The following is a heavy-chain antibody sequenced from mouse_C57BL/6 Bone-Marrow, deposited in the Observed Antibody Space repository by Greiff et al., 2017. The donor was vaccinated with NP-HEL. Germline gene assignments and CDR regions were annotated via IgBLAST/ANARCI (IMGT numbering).Heavy chain of an antibody. V-gene: IGHV1-42*01. CDR2: INPSTGGT. CDR3: ARYPYYGWYAMDY. Sequence: EVQLQQSGPELVKPGASVKISCKASGYSFTGYYMNWVKQSPEKSLEWIGEINPSTGGTTYNQKFKAKATLTVDKSSSTAYMQLKSLTSEDSAVYYCARYPYYGWYAMDYWGQGTSVTVSS. D-gene: IGHD1-2*01. J-gene: IGHJ4*01. CDR1: GYSFTGYY.